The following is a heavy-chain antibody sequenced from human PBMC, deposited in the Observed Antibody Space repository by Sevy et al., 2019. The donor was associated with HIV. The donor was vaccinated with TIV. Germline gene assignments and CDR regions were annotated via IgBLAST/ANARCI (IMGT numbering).Heavy chain of an antibody. D-gene: IGHD3-10*01. V-gene: IGHV1-8*01. CDR3: ARDEQRPYYYGSGNMGH. J-gene: IGHJ4*02. Sequence: ASVKVSCKASGYTFTNYEINWVRQATGQGLEWMGWMNPNSGKTGYVPQFHGRVTMTRNTSLNIAYMELSSLRSDDTAVYYCARDEQRPYYYGSGNMGHWGQGTLVTVSS. CDR1: GYTFTNYE. CDR2: MNPNSGKT.